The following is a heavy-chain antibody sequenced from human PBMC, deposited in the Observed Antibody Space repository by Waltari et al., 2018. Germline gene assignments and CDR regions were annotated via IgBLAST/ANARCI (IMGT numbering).Heavy chain of an antibody. CDR2: IYYSGST. V-gene: IGHV4-59*01. CDR3: ARSIAARYGYFDY. J-gene: IGHJ4*02. D-gene: IGHD6-6*01. CDR1: GGSISSYY. Sequence: QVQLQESGPGLVKPSETLSLTCTVSGGSISSYYWSWLRQPPGKGLEWIGYIYYSGSTNYNPSLKSRVTISVDTSKNQFSLKLSSVTAADTAVFYCARSIAARYGYFDYWGQGTLVTVSS.